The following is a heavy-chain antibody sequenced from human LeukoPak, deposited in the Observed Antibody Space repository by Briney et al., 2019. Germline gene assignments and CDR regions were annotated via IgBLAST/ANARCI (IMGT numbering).Heavy chain of an antibody. V-gene: IGHV3-21*01. CDR3: ARETWQQLYDY. D-gene: IGHD6-13*01. Sequence: GGSLRLSCAASGFTYSSYSMNWVRQAPGKGLEWVSSISSSSSYIYYADSVKGRLTISRDNAKNSLYLQMNGLRAEDTAVYYCARETWQQLYDYWGQGTLVTVSS. CDR1: GFTYSSYS. CDR2: ISSSSSYI. J-gene: IGHJ4*02.